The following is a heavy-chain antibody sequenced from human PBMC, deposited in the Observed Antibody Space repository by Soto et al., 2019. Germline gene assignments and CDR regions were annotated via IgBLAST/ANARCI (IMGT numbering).Heavy chain of an antibody. V-gene: IGHV4-59*08. Sequence: QVQLQESGPGLVKPSETLSLTCTVSGGTISSWYWSWIRQPPGKGLEWIGYIYYSGSTNCNPSLKRRATISVDTSKNQFSPKPSSVTAADTAVYYCARRYGSAIDYWGQGTLVTVSS. CDR2: IYYSGST. J-gene: IGHJ4*02. D-gene: IGHD1-26*01. CDR3: ARRYGSAIDY. CDR1: GGTISSWY.